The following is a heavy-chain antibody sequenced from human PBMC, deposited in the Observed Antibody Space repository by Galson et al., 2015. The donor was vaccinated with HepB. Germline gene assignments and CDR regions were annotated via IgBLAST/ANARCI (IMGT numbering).Heavy chain of an antibody. V-gene: IGHV3-9*01. J-gene: IGHJ3*02. CDR3: VRSYETVGTPGI. CDR2: ISWSSETI. CDR1: GFTFADYA. Sequence: SLRLSCAASGFTFADYALHWVRQPPGKGLEWVSLISWSSETIAYADSVKGRFTISRNNAENSLYLQMNGLRVEDTAVYYCVRSYETVGTPGIWGQETMVTVS. D-gene: IGHD1-1*01.